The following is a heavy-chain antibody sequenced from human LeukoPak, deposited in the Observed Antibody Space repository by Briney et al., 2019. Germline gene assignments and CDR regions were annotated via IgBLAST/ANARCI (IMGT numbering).Heavy chain of an antibody. CDR2: ISSSGSTI. V-gene: IGHV3-48*03. D-gene: IGHD5-18*01. J-gene: IGHJ4*02. CDR3: AKDRLGYTYGLHFDS. CDR1: GFTFSSYE. Sequence: HTGGSLRLSCAASGFTFSSYEMNWVRQAPGKGLEWVSYISSSGSTIYYADSVKGRFTISRDNSKNTLYLQMNSLRAEDTAIYYCAKDRLGYTYGLHFDSWGQGTLVTVSS.